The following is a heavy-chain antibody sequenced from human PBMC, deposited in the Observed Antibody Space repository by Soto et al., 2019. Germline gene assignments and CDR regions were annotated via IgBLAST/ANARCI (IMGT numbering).Heavy chain of an antibody. CDR1: GFTFRNYA. Sequence: QVQLVESGGGVVQPGTSLRLSCAASGFTFRNYAMHWVRQGPGMGLEWVASIWFDGTNKHYTDSVKGRFTISRDNSKNTLFLQMNSQRAEDTAVYYCARAQVGDCTNGVCSLLGWIDPWGQGTLVTVSS. D-gene: IGHD2-8*01. CDR3: ARAQVGDCTNGVCSLLGWIDP. V-gene: IGHV3-33*01. J-gene: IGHJ5*02. CDR2: IWFDGTNK.